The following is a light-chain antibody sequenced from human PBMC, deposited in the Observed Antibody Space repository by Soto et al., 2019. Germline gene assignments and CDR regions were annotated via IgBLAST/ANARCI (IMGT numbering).Light chain of an antibody. J-gene: IGKJ1*01. Sequence: IVMTQSPVTLSVSPGERATLSCRASQSVSSNLAWYQQKPGQPPRLLIYAASTRATDVPARFSGGGSETEFTLTISSLQSEDFAVYFCQQYNIWPLWTFGQGTKVDIK. CDR1: QSVSSN. CDR2: AAS. V-gene: IGKV3-15*01. CDR3: QQYNIWPLWT.